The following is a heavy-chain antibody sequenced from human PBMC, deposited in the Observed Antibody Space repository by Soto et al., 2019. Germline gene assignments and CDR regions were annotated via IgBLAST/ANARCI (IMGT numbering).Heavy chain of an antibody. D-gene: IGHD5-18*01. CDR1: GGTFSSYA. V-gene: IGHV1-69*13. Sequence: SVKVSCKASGGTFSSYAISRVRQAPGQGLEWMGGIIPIFGTANYAQKFQGRVTITADESTSTAYMELSSLRSEDTAVYYCASGVQLWPNYYYGMDVWGQGTTVTAP. J-gene: IGHJ6*02. CDR2: IIPIFGTA. CDR3: ASGVQLWPNYYYGMDV.